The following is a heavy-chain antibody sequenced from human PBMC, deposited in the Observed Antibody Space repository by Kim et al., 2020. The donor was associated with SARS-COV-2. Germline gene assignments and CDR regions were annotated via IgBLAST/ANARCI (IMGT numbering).Heavy chain of an antibody. V-gene: IGHV4-39*02. Sequence: SETLSLTCTVSGGSISSNNYYWGWIRQTPGKGLEWIGSISYSGETYYNPSLKSRVTISADTSKNQFSLNLYSVTATDTAVYYCARGLKVGASADWCQGT. J-gene: IGHJ1*01. CDR3: ARGLKVGASAD. CDR1: GGSISSNNYY. D-gene: IGHD1-26*01. CDR2: ISYSGET.